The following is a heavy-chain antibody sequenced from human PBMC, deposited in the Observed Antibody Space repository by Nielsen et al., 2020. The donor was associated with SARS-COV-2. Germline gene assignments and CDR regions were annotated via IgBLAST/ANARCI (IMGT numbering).Heavy chain of an antibody. CDR1: GDSISNYC. Sequence: SETLSLTCTVSGDSISNYCWSWIRQPPGKGLEWIGDICYSGNTNYNPSLKSRVTISVDTSKNQFSLKLSSVTAADTAVYYCARDSVGATTLSFDYWGQGTLVTVSS. D-gene: IGHD1-26*01. V-gene: IGHV4-59*01. J-gene: IGHJ4*02. CDR3: ARDSVGATTLSFDY. CDR2: ICYSGNT.